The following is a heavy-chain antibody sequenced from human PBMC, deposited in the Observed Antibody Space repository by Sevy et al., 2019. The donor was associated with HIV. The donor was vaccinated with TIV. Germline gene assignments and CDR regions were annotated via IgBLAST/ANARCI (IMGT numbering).Heavy chain of an antibody. CDR1: GFTFSSNS. D-gene: IGHD5-18*01. CDR2: ISSSSSYI. CDR3: ARVSDTAMAPEYFQH. J-gene: IGHJ1*01. Sequence: GGSLRLSCAASGFTFSSNSMNWVRQAPGKGLEWVSSISSSSSYIYYADSVKGRFTISRDNAKNSLYLQMNSLRAEDTAVYYCARVSDTAMAPEYFQHWGQGTLVTVSS. V-gene: IGHV3-21*01.